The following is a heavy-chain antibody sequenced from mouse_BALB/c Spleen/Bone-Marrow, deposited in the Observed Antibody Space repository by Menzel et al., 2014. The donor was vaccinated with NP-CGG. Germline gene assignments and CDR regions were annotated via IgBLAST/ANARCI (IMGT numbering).Heavy chain of an antibody. J-gene: IGHJ4*01. CDR3: ARMDRSSYAMDY. Sequence: QVQLQQSGPGLVQPSQSLSITCTVSGFSLTSYGVHWVRQSPGKGLEWLGVIWSGGSTDYNAAFKSRLSISKDNSKSQVFFKMNSLRPNDTAIYYCARMDRSSYAMDYWGQGTSVTVSS. V-gene: IGHV2-2*02. CDR1: GFSLTSYG. D-gene: IGHD2-14*01. CDR2: IWSGGST.